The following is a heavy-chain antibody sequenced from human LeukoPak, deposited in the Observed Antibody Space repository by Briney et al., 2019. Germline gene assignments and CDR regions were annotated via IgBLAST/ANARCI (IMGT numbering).Heavy chain of an antibody. CDR2: IIPIFGTA. J-gene: IGHJ5*02. V-gene: IGHV1-69*05. CDR3: ARDGLPPLGSGSYYPYRNWFDP. Sequence: SVKVSCKASGGTFSSYAISWVRQAPGQGLEWMGGIIPIFGTANYAQKFQGRVTITTDESTSTAYMGLSSLRSEDTAVYYCARDGLPPLGSGSYYPYRNWFDPWGQGTLVTVSS. CDR1: GGTFSSYA. D-gene: IGHD3-10*01.